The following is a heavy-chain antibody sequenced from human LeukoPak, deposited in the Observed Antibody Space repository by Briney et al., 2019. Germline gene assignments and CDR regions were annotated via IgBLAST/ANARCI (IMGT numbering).Heavy chain of an antibody. V-gene: IGHV3-23*01. CDR2: ITSSGSPT. CDR1: GFTFSSYA. CDR3: AKDRYDSSGYLFDY. D-gene: IGHD3-22*01. J-gene: IGHJ4*02. Sequence: GGSLRLSCAASGFTFSSYAMSWVRQAPGKGLEWVSSITSSGSPTFYADSVKGRFTISRDNSKNTLYLQMNSLRAEDTAVYYCAKDRYDSSGYLFDYWGQGALVTVSS.